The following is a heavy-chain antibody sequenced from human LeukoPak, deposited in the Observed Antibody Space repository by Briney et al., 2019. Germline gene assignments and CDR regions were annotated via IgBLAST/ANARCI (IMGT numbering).Heavy chain of an antibody. D-gene: IGHD6-13*01. CDR1: GGSISSSSYY. Sequence: SETLSLTCTVSGGSISSSSYYWGWIRQPPGKGLEWIGSIYYSGSTYYNPSLKSRVTISVDTSKNQFSLKLSSVTAADTAAYYCARDLKAAAGPYYFDYWGQGTLVTVSS. V-gene: IGHV4-39*07. CDR2: IYYSGST. J-gene: IGHJ4*02. CDR3: ARDLKAAAGPYYFDY.